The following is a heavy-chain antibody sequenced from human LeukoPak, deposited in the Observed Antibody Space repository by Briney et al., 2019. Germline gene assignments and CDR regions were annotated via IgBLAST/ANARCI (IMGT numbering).Heavy chain of an antibody. CDR1: GSSFSIYW. D-gene: IGHD2-2*01. J-gene: IGHJ4*02. Sequence: GESLKISCEGSGSSFSIYWIAWVRQMPGKGLEWMGIIYPGDSDTRYSPSFRGQVTMSADKSINTAYLQWSSLKASDTAMYYCARRQGCSSTSCPPDSWGQGTLVTVSS. CDR3: ARRQGCSSTSCPPDS. V-gene: IGHV5-51*01. CDR2: IYPGDSDT.